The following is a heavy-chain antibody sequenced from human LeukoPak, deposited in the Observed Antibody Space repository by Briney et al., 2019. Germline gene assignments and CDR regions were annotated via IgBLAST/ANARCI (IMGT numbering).Heavy chain of an antibody. D-gene: IGHD5-18*01. V-gene: IGHV4-59*08. CDR1: GGSISSYY. CDR3: AKRGGYGLIDY. J-gene: IGHJ4*02. Sequence: SETLSLTCTVSGGSISSYYWSWIRQPPGKGLEWIGYIYYSGSTNYNPSLKSRVTMYIDTSKNQFSLKLSSVTAADTAMYYCAKRGGYGLIDYWGQGTRVTVSS. CDR2: IYYSGST.